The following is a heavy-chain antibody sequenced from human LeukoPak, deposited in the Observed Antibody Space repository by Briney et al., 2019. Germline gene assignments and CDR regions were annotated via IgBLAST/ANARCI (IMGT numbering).Heavy chain of an antibody. V-gene: IGHV3-30*02. CDR1: GFIFSSYG. D-gene: IGHD2-2*01. CDR3: ARGITPLPAAIRRLSYYFDY. J-gene: IGHJ4*02. CDR2: IRYDGSKK. Sequence: PGGSLRLSCAASGFIFSSYGMHWVRQAPGKGLEWVAFIRYDGSKKYYADSVKGRFTISRDNAKNSLYLQMNSLRAEDTAVYYCARGITPLPAAIRRLSYYFDYWGQGTLVTVSS.